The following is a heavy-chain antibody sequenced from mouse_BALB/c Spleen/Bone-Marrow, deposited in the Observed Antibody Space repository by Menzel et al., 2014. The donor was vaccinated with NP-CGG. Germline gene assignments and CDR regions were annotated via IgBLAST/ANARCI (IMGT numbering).Heavy chain of an antibody. Sequence: VQLQESGAELVRPGVSVKISCKGSGYTFTDYAVHWVKQSHAKSLEWIGVISTYYGDASYNQKFKGKATMTVDKSSSTAYMELARLTSEDSAIYYCARSGRYGAYYAMDYWGQGTSVTVSS. J-gene: IGHJ4*01. D-gene: IGHD2-14*01. CDR1: GYTFTDYA. V-gene: IGHV1S137*01. CDR3: ARSGRYGAYYAMDY. CDR2: ISTYYGDA.